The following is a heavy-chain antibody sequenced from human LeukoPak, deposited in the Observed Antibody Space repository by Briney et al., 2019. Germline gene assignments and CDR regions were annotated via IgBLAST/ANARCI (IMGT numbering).Heavy chain of an antibody. CDR2: ICYSGST. D-gene: IGHD2-21*01. CDR3: ARGEPRIDPHIAP. V-gene: IGHV4-31*03. J-gene: IGHJ5*02. CDR1: GGSISSGGYS. Sequence: SQTPSLTCTVSGGSISSGGYSWSWIRQHPGKGLEWIANICYSGSTYYNPSPKSRITISVDTSKNQFSLKLSSVTAADTAVYYCARGEPRIDPHIAPWGQGTPVTVSS.